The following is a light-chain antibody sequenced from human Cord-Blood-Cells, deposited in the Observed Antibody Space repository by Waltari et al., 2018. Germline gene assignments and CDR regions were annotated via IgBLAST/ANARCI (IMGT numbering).Light chain of an antibody. V-gene: IGKV1-39*01. Sequence: DIQMTQSPSSLSASVGDRVTITCRASQSISSYLNWYQQKPGKAPKLLIYAASSLQSGVPSRFSGSGSVTDFTLTISSLRPEDFATYYCQQSYSTLFTFGPGTKVDIK. CDR1: QSISSY. CDR3: QQSYSTLFT. CDR2: AAS. J-gene: IGKJ3*01.